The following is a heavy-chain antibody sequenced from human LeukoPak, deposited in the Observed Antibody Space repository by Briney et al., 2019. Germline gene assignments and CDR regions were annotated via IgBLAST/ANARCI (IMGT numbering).Heavy chain of an antibody. D-gene: IGHD3-22*01. J-gene: IGHJ4*02. CDR2: SNPSGGST. CDR1: GFTFSSYG. CDR3: ARDGGSSGYPTDY. V-gene: IGHV1-46*01. Sequence: PGGSLRLSCAASGFTFSSYGIHWVRQAPGQGLEWMGISNPSGGSTNYAQKFQGRVTMTRDTSTSTVYMELSSLRSEDTAVYYCARDGGSSGYPTDYWGQGTLVTVSS.